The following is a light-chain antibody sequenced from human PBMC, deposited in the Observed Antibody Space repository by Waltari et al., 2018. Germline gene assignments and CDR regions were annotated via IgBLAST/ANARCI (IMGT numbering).Light chain of an antibody. Sequence: EIVLTQSPATLSLSPGERATLSCRASQSVSRFLAWYQQKPGQAPRLFIYDTSNRATGIPARFSGSGSGTDFTLTISSLQSEDFGVYYCHQYNYWPPAYTFGQGTKLEIK. CDR2: DTS. J-gene: IGKJ2*01. CDR1: QSVSRF. V-gene: IGKV3-11*01. CDR3: HQYNYWPPAYT.